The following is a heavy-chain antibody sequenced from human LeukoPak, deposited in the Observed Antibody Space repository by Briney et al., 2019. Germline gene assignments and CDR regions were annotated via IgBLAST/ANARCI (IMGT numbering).Heavy chain of an antibody. Sequence: SETLSLTCTVSGGSISSSSYYWGWIRQPPGKGLEWIGSIYYSGSTYYNPSLKSRVTISVDRSKNQFSLKLSSVTAADTAVYYCARGLRYFDWGIIGAFDIWGQGTMVTVSS. CDR1: GGSISSSSYY. CDR3: ARGLRYFDWGIIGAFDI. D-gene: IGHD3-9*01. J-gene: IGHJ3*02. CDR2: IYYSGST. V-gene: IGHV4-39*07.